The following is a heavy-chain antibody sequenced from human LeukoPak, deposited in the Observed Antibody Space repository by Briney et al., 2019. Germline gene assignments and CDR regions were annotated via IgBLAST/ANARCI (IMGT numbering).Heavy chain of an antibody. D-gene: IGHD1-26*01. CDR3: AGGIVGVHAY. V-gene: IGHV4-38-2*01. CDR1: DFSISSAYY. Sequence: SETLSLTCGASDFSISSAYYWGWIRQPPGKGLEWIGSFYHGGDTYYNPSLKSRVTISVDTPKNQFALKLRSVTGADASVYYCAGGIVGVHAYWGQGILVTVSS. CDR2: FYHGGDT. J-gene: IGHJ4*02.